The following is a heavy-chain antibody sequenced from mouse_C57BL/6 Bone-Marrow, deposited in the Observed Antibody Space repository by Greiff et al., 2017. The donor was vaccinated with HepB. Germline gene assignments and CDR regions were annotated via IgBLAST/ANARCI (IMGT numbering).Heavy chain of an antibody. V-gene: IGHV14-3*01. Sequence: VQLKESVAELVRPGASVKLSCTASGFKIKNTYMHWVKQRPEQGLEWIGRIDPANGNTKYAPKFPGKATITADTSSNTAYLQLSSLTSEDTAIYYCARLIYYYGSSSSYWGQGTTLTVSS. CDR2: IDPANGNT. J-gene: IGHJ2*01. CDR1: GFKIKNTY. D-gene: IGHD1-1*01. CDR3: ARLIYYYGSSSSY.